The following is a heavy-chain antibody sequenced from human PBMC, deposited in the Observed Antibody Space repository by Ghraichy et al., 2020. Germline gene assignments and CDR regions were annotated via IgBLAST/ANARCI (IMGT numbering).Heavy chain of an antibody. CDR1: GGSISSYY. CDR2: IYYSGST. V-gene: IGHV4-59*01. D-gene: IGHD6-19*01. Sequence: SETLSLTCTVSGGSISSYYWSWIRQPPGKGLEWIGYIYYSGSTNYNPSLKSRVTISVDTSKNQFSLKLSSVTAADTAVYYCARDGGGWVDYWGQGTLVTVSS. CDR3: ARDGGGWVDY. J-gene: IGHJ4*02.